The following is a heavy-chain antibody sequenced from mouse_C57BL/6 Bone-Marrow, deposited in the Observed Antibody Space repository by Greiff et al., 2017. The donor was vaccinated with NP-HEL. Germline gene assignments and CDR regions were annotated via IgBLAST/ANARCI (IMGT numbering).Heavy chain of an antibody. V-gene: IGHV1-81*01. CDR2: IFPRSGNT. Sequence: VQLQQSGAELARPGASVQLSCKASGYTFTSYGISWLKQSTGQGLEWIGEIFPRSGNTYYNEKFKGKATLTADKSSSTAYMDLRSRTSEDSAVYFCATPGYYFDYWGQGTTLTVSS. CDR1: GYTFTSYG. D-gene: IGHD4-1*01. J-gene: IGHJ2*01. CDR3: ATPGYYFDY.